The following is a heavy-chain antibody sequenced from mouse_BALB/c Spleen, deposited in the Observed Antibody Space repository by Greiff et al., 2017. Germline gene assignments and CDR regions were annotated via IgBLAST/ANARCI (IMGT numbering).Heavy chain of an antibody. J-gene: IGHJ4*01. CDR1: GFSLTSYG. V-gene: IGHV2-9*02. D-gene: IGHD2-3*01. CDR2: IWAGGST. CDR3: ARGLYDGYYVAMDY. Sequence: VQRVESGPGLVAPSQSLSITCTVSGFSLTSYGVHWVRQPPGKGLEWLGVIWAGGSTNYNSALMSRLSISKDNSKSQVFLKMNSLQTDDTAMYYCARGLYDGYYVAMDYWGQGTSVTVSS.